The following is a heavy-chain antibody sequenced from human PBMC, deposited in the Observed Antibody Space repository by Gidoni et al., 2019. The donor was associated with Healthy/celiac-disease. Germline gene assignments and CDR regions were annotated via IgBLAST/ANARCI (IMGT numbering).Heavy chain of an antibody. Sequence: QVQLQESGQGLGKPSETLSLTYTVTVGSISSYYWSWIRPPPGKGLEWFGYIYYSWSANYNPSLKSLVTISVETFKIQFFLKVSSVTAAATACYYCASIPSWYSCCWYRDWGQGTLVTVSS. CDR3: ASIPSWYSCCWYRD. D-gene: IGHD6-19*01. J-gene: IGHJ4*02. CDR1: VGSISSYY. V-gene: IGHV4-59*01. CDR2: IYYSWSA.